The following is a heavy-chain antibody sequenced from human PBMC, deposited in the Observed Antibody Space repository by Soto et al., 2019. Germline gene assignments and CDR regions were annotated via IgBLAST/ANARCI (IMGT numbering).Heavy chain of an antibody. D-gene: IGHD3-22*01. V-gene: IGHV4-30-4*01. CDR2: IYYSGTT. Sequence: PSETLSLTCSVSGGSISSGAHYWSWIRQPPGKGLEWIGYIYYSGTTYHNPSLKSRVTISVDTSKNQFSLKMSSVTAADTAVYYCARAHYYDSSGYYYGRKHYFDYWGQGTLVTVSS. CDR1: GGSISSGAHY. J-gene: IGHJ4*02. CDR3: ARAHYYDSSGYYYGRKHYFDY.